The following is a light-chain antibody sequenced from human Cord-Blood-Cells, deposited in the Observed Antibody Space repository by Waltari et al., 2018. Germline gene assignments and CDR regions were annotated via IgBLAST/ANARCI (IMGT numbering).Light chain of an antibody. Sequence: QSVLTQPPSASGTPGQRVTISCSGSSANIGGNTVNGYQQLPGTAPKHLIYSNNQRPSGVPDRVSGSKSGTSAALDISGLQSEDEAEYYCAAWDDSLNGWVFGGGTKLAV. J-gene: IGLJ3*02. V-gene: IGLV1-44*01. CDR1: SANIGGNT. CDR3: AAWDDSLNGWV. CDR2: SNN.